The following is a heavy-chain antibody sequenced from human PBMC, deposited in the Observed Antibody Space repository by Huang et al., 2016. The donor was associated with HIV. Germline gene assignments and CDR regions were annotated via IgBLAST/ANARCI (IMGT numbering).Heavy chain of an antibody. CDR1: GGTFSTNA. D-gene: IGHD2-21*02. CDR3: ARQPYCGGDCAHYYYFYMDV. V-gene: IGHV1-69*13. J-gene: IGHJ6*03. Sequence: QVQLVQSGAEVKRPGASVKVSCRASGGTFSTNAVSWVRQAPGQGLEWRGGIIPMFGQTNYAQRFQGKVTITADESSSTVYMELSSLRSDDTAVYYCARQPYCGGDCAHYYYFYMDVWGKGTTVTVSS. CDR2: IIPMFGQT.